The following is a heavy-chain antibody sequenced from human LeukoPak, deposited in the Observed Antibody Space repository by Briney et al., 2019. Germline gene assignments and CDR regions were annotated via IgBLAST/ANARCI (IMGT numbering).Heavy chain of an antibody. J-gene: IGHJ4*02. CDR1: GGSISIGDYY. CDR3: ARGSNDYGDLLYFDY. D-gene: IGHD4-17*01. V-gene: IGHV4-30-4*01. Sequence: SETLSLTCTVSGGSISIGDYYWSWIRQPPGKGLEWIGYIYYSGSTYYNPSLKSRVTISVDTSKNQFSLKLSSVTAADTAVYYCARGSNDYGDLLYFDYWGQGTLVTVSS. CDR2: IYYSGST.